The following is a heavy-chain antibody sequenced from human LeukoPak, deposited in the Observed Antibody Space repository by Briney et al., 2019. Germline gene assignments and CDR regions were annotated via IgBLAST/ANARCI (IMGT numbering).Heavy chain of an antibody. Sequence: GGSLRLSCAASGFTFDDYAMHWVRQAPGKGLEGVSGITWNSAGIAYADSVKGRFTISRDTAKNSLYLQMNSLRAEDTALYYCAKDQYSSGRDAFDIWGQGTMVTVSS. CDR3: AKDQYSSGRDAFDI. D-gene: IGHD6-19*01. J-gene: IGHJ3*02. CDR2: ITWNSAGI. CDR1: GFTFDDYA. V-gene: IGHV3-9*01.